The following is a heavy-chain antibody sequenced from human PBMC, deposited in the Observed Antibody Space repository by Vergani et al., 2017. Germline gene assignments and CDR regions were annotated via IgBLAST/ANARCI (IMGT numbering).Heavy chain of an antibody. J-gene: IGHJ6*02. V-gene: IGHV3-23*01. CDR3: AKDLLXGLGARMGFGMDV. CDR2: LSASDRRT. D-gene: IGHD3-16*01. Sequence: EVQLLESGGDLVQPGGSLRLSCAASGFTFIMHAMSWVRQAPGKGLEWVSTLSASDRRTHYADSVKGRFTISRDNSQNTLYLHMNSLTAEDTAVYYCAKDLLXGLGARMGFGMDVWGQGTTVTVSS. CDR1: GFTFIMHA.